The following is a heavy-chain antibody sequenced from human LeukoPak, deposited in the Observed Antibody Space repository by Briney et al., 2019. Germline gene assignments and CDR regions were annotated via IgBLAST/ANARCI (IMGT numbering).Heavy chain of an antibody. D-gene: IGHD4-17*01. Sequence: PGGSLRLSCAASGFTFSSYEMNWVRQAPGMGLEWVSYISSSGSTIYYADSVKGRFTISRDNAKNSLYLQMNSLRAEDTAVYYCARDPYYGDYVVWGQGTLVTVSS. CDR2: ISSSGSTI. V-gene: IGHV3-48*03. J-gene: IGHJ4*02. CDR1: GFTFSSYE. CDR3: ARDPYYGDYVV.